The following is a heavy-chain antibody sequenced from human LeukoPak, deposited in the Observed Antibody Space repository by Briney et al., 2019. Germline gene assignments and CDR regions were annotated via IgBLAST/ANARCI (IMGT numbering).Heavy chain of an antibody. D-gene: IGHD4-11*01. J-gene: IGHJ4*02. Sequence: SETLSLTCAVYGGSFSGYYWSWIRQPPGKGLEWIGEINHSGSTNYNPSLKSRVTISVDTSKNQFSLKLSSVTAADTAVYYCARSTGPEVTHFDYWGQGTLVTVSS. CDR1: GGSFSGYY. V-gene: IGHV4-34*01. CDR2: INHSGST. CDR3: ARSTGPEVTHFDY.